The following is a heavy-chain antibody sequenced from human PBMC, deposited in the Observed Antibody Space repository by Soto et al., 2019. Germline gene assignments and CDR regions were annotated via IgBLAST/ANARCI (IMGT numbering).Heavy chain of an antibody. CDR3: KIDLARNYDIVTGYLDY. Sequence: PGGSLRLSCAASGFTFSSYAMHWVRQAPGKGLEWVAVISYDGSNKYYADSVKGRLTISRDNSKNTLYLQMNSLRAEEKAVYYCKIDLARNYDIVTGYLDYWGQGTLVTVSS. J-gene: IGHJ4*02. CDR1: GFTFSSYA. CDR2: ISYDGSNK. D-gene: IGHD3-9*01. V-gene: IGHV3-30-3*01.